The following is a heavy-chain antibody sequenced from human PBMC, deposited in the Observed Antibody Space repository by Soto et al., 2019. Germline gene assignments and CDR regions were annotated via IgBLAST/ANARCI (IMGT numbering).Heavy chain of an antibody. D-gene: IGHD1-1*01. V-gene: IGHV3-21*01. CDR2: ISSSSSYI. CDR1: GFTFSSYH. CDR3: ARGSGAAVSTCDY. Sequence: GESLKISCTASGFTFSSYHMNWVRQAPGTGLEWVSSISSSSSYIYYADSVKGRFTISRDNAKSSLYLQMNSLRGEDTAVYYCARGSGAAVSTCDYWGQGALVTVSS. J-gene: IGHJ4*02.